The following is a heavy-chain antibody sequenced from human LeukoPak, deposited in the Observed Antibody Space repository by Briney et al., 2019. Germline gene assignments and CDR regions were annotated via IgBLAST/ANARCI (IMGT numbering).Heavy chain of an antibody. V-gene: IGHV3-48*01. J-gene: IGHJ4*02. D-gene: IGHD3-22*01. CDR3: ARGPLYDITGSYGL. CDR2: IGSTGITI. Sequence: PGGSLTLSCAASGFTFSAHTMNWVRLAPGRGLEWVSYIGSTGITIYYAQSVEGRFTISRDNGKNSLYLQMTSLRVEDTAAYYCARGPLYDITGSYGLWGQGTLVTVSS. CDR1: GFTFSAHT.